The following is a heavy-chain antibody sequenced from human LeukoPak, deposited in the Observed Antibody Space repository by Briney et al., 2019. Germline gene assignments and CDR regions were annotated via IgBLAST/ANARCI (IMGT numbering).Heavy chain of an antibody. V-gene: IGHV4-38-2*02. D-gene: IGHD3-9*01. Sequence: SETLSLTCTVSGYSISSGYYWGWIRQPPGKGLEWIGSIYHSGSTYYNPSLKSRVTISVDTSKNQFSLKLSSVTAADTAVYYCARRDYDILTGYYVFDYWGQGTLVTVSS. CDR2: IYHSGST. J-gene: IGHJ4*02. CDR1: GYSISSGYY. CDR3: ARRDYDILTGYYVFDY.